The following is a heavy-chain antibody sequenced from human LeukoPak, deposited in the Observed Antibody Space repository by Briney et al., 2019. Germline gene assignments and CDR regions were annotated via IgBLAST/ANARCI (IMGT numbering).Heavy chain of an antibody. Sequence: PSETLSLTCAVSGYSISSGYYWGWIRQPPGKGLEWIGSIYHSGSTYYNPSLKSRVTISVDTSKNQFSLKLSSVTAADTAVYYCARANWNYYMDVWGKGTTVTVSS. CDR2: IYHSGST. CDR3: ARANWNYYMDV. CDR1: GYSISSGYY. V-gene: IGHV4-38-2*01. D-gene: IGHD1-1*01. J-gene: IGHJ6*03.